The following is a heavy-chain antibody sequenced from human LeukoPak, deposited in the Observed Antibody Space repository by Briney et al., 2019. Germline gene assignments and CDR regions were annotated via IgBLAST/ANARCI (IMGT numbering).Heavy chain of an antibody. Sequence: GGSLKLSCTASGFTFSASPIHWVRQASGKGLEWVGRITGTHATAYAASVKGRFTISKDDSKSTTYLQMDILRPEDTAVYYCAKDPKDWMTIFGGAFDIWGQGTMVTVSS. CDR2: ITGTHAT. CDR1: GFTFSASP. D-gene: IGHD3-3*01. CDR3: AKDPKDWMTIFGGAFDI. V-gene: IGHV3-73*01. J-gene: IGHJ3*02.